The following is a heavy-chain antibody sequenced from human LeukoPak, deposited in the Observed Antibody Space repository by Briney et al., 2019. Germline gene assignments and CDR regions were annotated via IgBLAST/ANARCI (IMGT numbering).Heavy chain of an antibody. CDR2: IHYSGTT. D-gene: IGHD3-10*01. V-gene: IGHV4-39*01. Sequence: SETLSLTCVVSGGSIPSNYFWGWIRRPPGKGLEWIGNIHYSGTTYYNPSLKSRVTISADTSNNRFSLNLTSATAADTAKYYWARHPHCHVWFHMDHCALGALVTVSS. J-gene: IGHJ4*02. CDR3: ARHPHCHVWFHMDH. CDR1: GGSIPSNYF.